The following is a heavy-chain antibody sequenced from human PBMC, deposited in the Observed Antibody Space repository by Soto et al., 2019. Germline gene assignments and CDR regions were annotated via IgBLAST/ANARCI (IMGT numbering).Heavy chain of an antibody. CDR1: GFSLTPTRVG. CDR3: AHSAYAYGLPGDY. V-gene: IGHV2-5*02. D-gene: IGHD2-2*01. CDR2: IYSDADK. J-gene: IGHJ4*02. Sequence: QISLKESGPTLVKPTQTLTLTCTFSGFSLTPTRVGVGWIRQPPGKALEWLALIYSDADKRYSPSLKSRLIITQDTSKNLVVLTMTNMDPADTATYFCAHSAYAYGLPGDYWGQGTLVTVSS.